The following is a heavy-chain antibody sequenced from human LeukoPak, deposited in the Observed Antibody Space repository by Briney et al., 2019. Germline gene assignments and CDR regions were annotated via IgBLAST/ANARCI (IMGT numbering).Heavy chain of an antibody. J-gene: IGHJ4*02. CDR2: IVVGSGNT. CDR1: GFTFTSSA. D-gene: IGHD6-25*01. Sequence: SVKVSCKASGFTFTSSAVQWVRQARGQRLEWIGWIVVGSGNTNYAQKFQEGVTITRDMSTSTAYMELSSLRSEDTAVYYCAAASGVAPVDYWGQGTLVTVSS. V-gene: IGHV1-58*01. CDR3: AAASGVAPVDY.